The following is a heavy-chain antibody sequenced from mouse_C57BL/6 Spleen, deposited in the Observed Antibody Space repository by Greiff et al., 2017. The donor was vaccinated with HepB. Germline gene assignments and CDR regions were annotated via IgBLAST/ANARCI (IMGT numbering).Heavy chain of an antibody. J-gene: IGHJ1*03. Sequence: QVTLKVSGPGILQSSQTLSLPCSFSGFSLSTSGMGVSWIRQPSGKGLEWLAHIYWDDDKRYNPSLKSRLTISKDTSRNQVFLKITSVDTADTATYYCARRWGRYWYFDVWGTGTTVTVSS. CDR2: IYWDDDK. CDR3: ARRWGRYWYFDV. V-gene: IGHV8-12*01. CDR1: GFSLSTSGMG.